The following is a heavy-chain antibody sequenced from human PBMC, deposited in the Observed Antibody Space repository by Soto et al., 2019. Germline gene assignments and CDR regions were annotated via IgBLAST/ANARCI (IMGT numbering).Heavy chain of an antibody. CDR2: IYYIGST. D-gene: IGHD1-26*01. Sequence: PSETLSLTSTVSGGSISSYYWSWIRQPPGKGLEWIGYIYYIGSTNYNPSLKSRVTISVDTSKNQFSLKLSSVTAADTAVYYCARRDRWSGSTPSHYYYGMGVWGQGTTVTVSS. CDR1: GGSISSYY. J-gene: IGHJ6*02. V-gene: IGHV4-59*08. CDR3: ARRDRWSGSTPSHYYYGMGV.